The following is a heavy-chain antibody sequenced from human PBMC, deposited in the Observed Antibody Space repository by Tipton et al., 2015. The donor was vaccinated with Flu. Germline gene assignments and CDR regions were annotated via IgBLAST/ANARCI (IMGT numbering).Heavy chain of an antibody. Sequence: PGLVKPSETLSLTCTVSGDSISSYYWSWIRQPPGKGLEWIGYMYYSGSTKYNPSLKSRVTISIDTSKNQFSLKLTSVTAADTAVYYCARDLKWSSAYYNPFGYWGQGTLGTVSS. CDR1: GDSISSYY. CDR3: ARDLKWSSAYYNPFGY. V-gene: IGHV4-59*01. J-gene: IGHJ4*02. D-gene: IGHD3-22*01. CDR2: MYYSGST.